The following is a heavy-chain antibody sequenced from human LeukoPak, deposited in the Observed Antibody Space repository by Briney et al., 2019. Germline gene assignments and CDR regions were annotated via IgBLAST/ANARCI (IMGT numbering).Heavy chain of an antibody. D-gene: IGHD2-2*01. J-gene: IGHJ5*02. CDR2: ISAYNGNT. CDR1: GYTFTSYG. CDR3: ARDQPQDPTSQYQLLGWFDP. Sequence: GASVKVSCKASGYTFTSYGISWVRQAPGQGLEWRGWISAYNGNTNYAQKIQGRVTMTTDTSTSTAYMELRSLRSDDTAVYYCARDQPQDPTSQYQLLGWFDPWGQGTLVTVSS. V-gene: IGHV1-18*01.